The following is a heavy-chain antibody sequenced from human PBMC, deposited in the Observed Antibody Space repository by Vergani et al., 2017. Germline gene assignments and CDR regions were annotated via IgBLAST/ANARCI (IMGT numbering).Heavy chain of an antibody. Sequence: EVQLVESGGGLVQPGGSLRLSCAASGFTFSSYSMNWVRQAPGKGLEWVSYISSSSSTIYYADSVKGRFTISRDNAKNSLYLQMNSLRAEDTALYYCAKDAFYGVTGYFDYWGQGTLVTVSS. D-gene: IGHD4-17*01. CDR1: GFTFSSYS. CDR3: AKDAFYGVTGYFDY. CDR2: ISSSSSTI. V-gene: IGHV3-48*04. J-gene: IGHJ4*02.